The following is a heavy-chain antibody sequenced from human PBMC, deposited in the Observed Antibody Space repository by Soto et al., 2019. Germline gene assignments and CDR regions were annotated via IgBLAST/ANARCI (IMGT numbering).Heavy chain of an antibody. CDR2: INHSGST. J-gene: IGHJ4*02. CDR3: ARGSSSIAARPHDY. CDR1: GGSFSGYY. D-gene: IGHD6-6*01. Sequence: QVQLQQWGAGLLKPSETLSLTCAVYGGSFSGYYWSWIRQPPGKGLEWIGEINHSGSTNYNPSPKSRVTTSVDTSKNQVSLKLSSVTAADTAVYYCARGSSSIAARPHDYWGQGTLVTVSS. V-gene: IGHV4-34*01.